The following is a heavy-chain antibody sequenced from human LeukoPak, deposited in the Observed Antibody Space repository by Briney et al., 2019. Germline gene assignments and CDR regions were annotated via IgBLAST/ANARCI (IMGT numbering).Heavy chain of an antibody. V-gene: IGHV6-1*01. CDR3: ARGLDTAIAS. J-gene: IGHJ4*02. Sequence: SQTLSLTCAISGDSVSNNSATWNWIRQSPSRGLEWLGRTYYKSKWHSDYAVSVKSRIILNSDTSKNQFSLLLNSVTPEDTAVYFCARGLDTAIASWGQGTLVTVSS. CDR1: GDSVSNNSAT. D-gene: IGHD5-18*01. CDR2: TYYKSKWHS.